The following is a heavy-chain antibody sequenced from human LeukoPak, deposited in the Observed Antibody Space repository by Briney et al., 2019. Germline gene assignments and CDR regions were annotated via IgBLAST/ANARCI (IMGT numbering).Heavy chain of an antibody. CDR3: AKTGGSGTAYWYYYMDV. V-gene: IGHV3-30*02. J-gene: IGHJ6*03. D-gene: IGHD3-10*01. CDR2: IWYDGSNK. Sequence: GGSLRLSCAASGFTFSSYGMHWVRQAPGKGLEWVAFIWYDGSNKYYADSAKGRFTISRDNSKNTLYLQMNSLRAEDTAVYYCAKTGGSGTAYWYYYMDVWGKGTTVTVSS. CDR1: GFTFSSYG.